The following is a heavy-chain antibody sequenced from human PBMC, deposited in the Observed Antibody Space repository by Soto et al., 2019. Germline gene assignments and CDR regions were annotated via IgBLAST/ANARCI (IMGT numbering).Heavy chain of an antibody. D-gene: IGHD1-26*01. CDR1: GFTFDDYA. J-gene: IGHJ4*02. Sequence: EVQLVESGGGLVQPGRSLRLSCAASGFTFDDYAMHWVRQAPGKGLEWVSGIGWNSGSIGYEDSVKGRFTISRDNAKNSLYLQMNSLRAEDTAVYYCAKDHSGGDCFDYWGQGTLVTVSS. V-gene: IGHV3-9*01. CDR3: AKDHSGGDCFDY. CDR2: IGWNSGSI.